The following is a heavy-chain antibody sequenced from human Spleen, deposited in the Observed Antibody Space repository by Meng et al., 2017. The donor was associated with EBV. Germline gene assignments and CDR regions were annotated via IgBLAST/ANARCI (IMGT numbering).Heavy chain of an antibody. CDR3: ARSYDSTGYTTS. CDR1: GFNFNDYY. J-gene: IGHJ5*02. CDR2: TSSAGTTI. V-gene: IGHV3-11*01. D-gene: IGHD3-22*01. Sequence: VHLVESGGGFVKPGGSLGLSCAASGFNFNDYYMSWIRQSPGKGLEWLSYTSSAGTTIYYAESVKGRFTVSRDNAKNSLYLQMNSLRAEDTAVYYCARSYDSTGYTTSWGQGTLVTVSS.